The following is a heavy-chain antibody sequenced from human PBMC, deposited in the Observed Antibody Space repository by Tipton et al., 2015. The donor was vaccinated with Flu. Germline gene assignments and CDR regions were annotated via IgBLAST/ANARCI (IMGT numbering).Heavy chain of an antibody. CDR1: GYIFTTYD. D-gene: IGHD5/OR15-5a*01. J-gene: IGHJ4*02. Sequence: QLVQSGAEVKKPGASVRVSCKASGYIFTTYDINWARQATGQGLEWMGWMNPDSGDTGYAQKFQGRVTMTRDSSVSSAYLELNSLGSEDTAVYYCARGGRSLPNYDFWGQGTLLTVSS. CDR2: MNPDSGDT. CDR3: ARGGRSLPNYDF. V-gene: IGHV1-8*01.